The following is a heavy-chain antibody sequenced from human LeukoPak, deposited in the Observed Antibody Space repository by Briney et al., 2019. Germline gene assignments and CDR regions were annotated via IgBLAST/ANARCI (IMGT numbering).Heavy chain of an antibody. D-gene: IGHD3-22*01. CDR1: GGSISTYY. J-gene: IGHJ6*02. Sequence: SETLALTCTVSGGSISTYYWTWIRQPPGKRLESIGFSHYSGSTNYNPSLKSRVTMSVDTSTNQFSLKLNSVTAADTAVYYCARAPRGESDAASGFYGVDVWGQGTTVTVSS. CDR3: ARAPRGESDAASGFYGVDV. CDR2: SHYSGST. V-gene: IGHV4-59*01.